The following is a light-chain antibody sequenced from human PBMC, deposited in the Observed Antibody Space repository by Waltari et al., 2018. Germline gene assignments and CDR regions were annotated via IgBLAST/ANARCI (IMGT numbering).Light chain of an antibody. J-gene: IGLJ2*01. Sequence: QSALTQPPPASGSPGQSVTISCPATSRDDGGYNCVSGYQQHPGKAPKLMIYDVSKRPSGVPDRFSGSKSGNTAYLTVSGLQAEDEADYYCNSYAGSNSVLFGAGTKLTVL. CDR2: DVS. CDR1: SRDDGGYNC. V-gene: IGLV2-8*01. CDR3: NSYAGSNSVL.